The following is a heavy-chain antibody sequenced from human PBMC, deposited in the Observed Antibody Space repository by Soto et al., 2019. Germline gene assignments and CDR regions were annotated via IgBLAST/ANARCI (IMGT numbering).Heavy chain of an antibody. CDR2: IYYSGST. D-gene: IGHD2-2*01. V-gene: IGHV4-59*01. J-gene: IGHJ5*02. CDR1: VGSISSYY. Sequence: SETLSLTCTVSVGSISSYYWSWIRQPPGKGLEWIGYIYYSGSTNYNPSLKSRVTISVDTSKNQFSLKLSSVTAADTAVYYCARRAPAANGFNWFDPWGQGTLVTVSS. CDR3: ARRAPAANGFNWFDP.